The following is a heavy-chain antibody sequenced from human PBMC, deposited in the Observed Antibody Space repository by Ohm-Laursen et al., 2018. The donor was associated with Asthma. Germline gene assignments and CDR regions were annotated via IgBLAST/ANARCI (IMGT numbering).Heavy chain of an antibody. J-gene: IGHJ1*01. CDR2: ISYDGSNK. CDR1: GFTFSSYA. CDR3: ARNGPEWELPGREYSLHH. V-gene: IGHV3-30-3*01. D-gene: IGHD1-26*01. Sequence: SLRLSCAASGFTFSSYAMHWVRQAPGKGLEWVAVISYDGSNKYYADSVKGRFTISRDIAKNTLYLEMNSLRAEDTALYYCARNGPEWELPGREYSLHHWGEGTLVTVSS.